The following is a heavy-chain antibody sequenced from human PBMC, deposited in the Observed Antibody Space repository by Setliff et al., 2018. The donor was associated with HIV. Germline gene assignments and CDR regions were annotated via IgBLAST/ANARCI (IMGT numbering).Heavy chain of an antibody. J-gene: IGHJ4*02. V-gene: IGHV5-51*01. CDR3: ASGPRRVTTIGYYLDY. Sequence: RGESLKISCKGSGYSFTSYWIGWVRQMPGKGLEWMGIIYPGDSDTRYSPSFQGQVTISADKSISTAYLQWSSLKAPDTAVFYCASGPRRVTTIGYYLDYWGQGTLVTVSS. D-gene: IGHD4-17*01. CDR1: GYSFTSYW. CDR2: IYPGDSDT.